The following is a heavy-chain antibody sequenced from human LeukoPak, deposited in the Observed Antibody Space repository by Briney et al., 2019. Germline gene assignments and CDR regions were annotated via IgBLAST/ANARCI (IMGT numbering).Heavy chain of an antibody. CDR3: AREQVGATTEEYGMDV. D-gene: IGHD1-26*01. J-gene: IGHJ6*02. CDR1: GFTFSSYA. Sequence: PGGSLRLSCAASGFTFSSYAMHWVRQAPGKGLEYVSAISSNGGSTYYANSVKGRFTISRDNSKNTLYLQMGSLRAEDMAVYYCAREQVGATTEEYGMDVWGQGTTVTVSS. V-gene: IGHV3-64*01. CDR2: ISSNGGST.